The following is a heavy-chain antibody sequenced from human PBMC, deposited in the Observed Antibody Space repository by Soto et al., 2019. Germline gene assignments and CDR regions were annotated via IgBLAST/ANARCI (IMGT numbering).Heavy chain of an antibody. CDR3: ASLYSYARAVYGMDV. V-gene: IGHV4-39*01. CDR1: GGSISSSSYY. Sequence: SETLSLTCTVSGGSISSSSYYWGWIRQPPGKGLEWIGSIYYSGSTYYNPSLKSRVTISVDTSKNQFSLKLSSVTAADTAVYYCASLYSYARAVYGMDVWGQGTTVTVSS. CDR2: IYYSGST. D-gene: IGHD5-18*01. J-gene: IGHJ6*02.